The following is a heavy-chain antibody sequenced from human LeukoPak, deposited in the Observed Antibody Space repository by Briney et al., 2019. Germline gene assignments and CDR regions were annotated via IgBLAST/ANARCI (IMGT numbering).Heavy chain of an antibody. Sequence: SSETLSLTCTVSGGSISSYYWSWIRKPPGKGLEWIGYIYYTGSTNYNPSLKGRVTISVDTSKNQFSLKLNSVTAADTAVYYCARDPFGEGGINYWGQGTLVTVSS. CDR2: IYYTGST. J-gene: IGHJ4*02. D-gene: IGHD3-10*01. V-gene: IGHV4-59*01. CDR1: GGSISSYY. CDR3: ARDPFGEGGINY.